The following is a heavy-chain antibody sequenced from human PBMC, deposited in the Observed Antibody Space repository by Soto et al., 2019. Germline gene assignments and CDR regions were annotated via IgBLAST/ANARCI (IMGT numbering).Heavy chain of an antibody. CDR2: IIPIFGTA. CDR1: GGTFSSYA. CDR3: AGETTPDAFDI. J-gene: IGHJ3*02. Sequence: ASVKVSCKASGGTFSSYAISWVRQAPGQGLEWMGGIIPIFGTANYAQKFQGGVTITADESTSTAYMELSSLRSEDTAVYYCAGETTPDAFDIWGQGTMVTVS. V-gene: IGHV1-69*13.